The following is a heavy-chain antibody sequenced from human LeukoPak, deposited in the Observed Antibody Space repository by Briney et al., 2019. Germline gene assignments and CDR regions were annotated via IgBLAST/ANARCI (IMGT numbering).Heavy chain of an antibody. CDR1: GFMFSNSG. J-gene: IGHJ4*02. CDR2: ISYNGTEK. V-gene: IGHV3-30*03. D-gene: IGHD6-13*01. Sequence: GRSLRLSCAASGFMFSNSGMHWVRQAPGKGLEWVAVISYNGTEKYYADSVKGRFTISRDNSKNMLYLQMNSLGAEDTAVYYCGTSGTLIGPDHWGQGSLVTVSS. CDR3: GTSGTLIGPDH.